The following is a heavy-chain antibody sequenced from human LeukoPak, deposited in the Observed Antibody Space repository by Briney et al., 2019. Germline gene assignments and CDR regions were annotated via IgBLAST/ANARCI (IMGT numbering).Heavy chain of an antibody. CDR2: IIPIFGTA. D-gene: IGHD3-10*01. Sequence: SVKVSCKASGGTFSSYAISWVRQAPGQGLESMGGIIPIFGTANYAQKFQGRVTITTDESTSTAYMELSSLRSEDTAVYYCASRGSGSGGYFDYWGQGTLVTVSS. J-gene: IGHJ4*02. V-gene: IGHV1-69*05. CDR3: ASRGSGSGGYFDY. CDR1: GGTFSSYA.